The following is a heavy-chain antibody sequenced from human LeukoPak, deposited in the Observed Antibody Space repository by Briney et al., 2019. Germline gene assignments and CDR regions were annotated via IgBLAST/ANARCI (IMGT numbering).Heavy chain of an antibody. CDR2: INPSGGSA. D-gene: IGHD4-17*01. CDR3: AREGGDYSSFDP. Sequence: ASVKVSCKASGYTFTTYYMHWVRQAPGQGLEWMGIINPSGGSATYAQNFQGRVTMTTDTSTTTAYMELRSLRSDDTAMYYCAREGGDYSSFDPWGQGTLVTVSS. CDR1: GYTFTTYY. V-gene: IGHV1-46*01. J-gene: IGHJ5*02.